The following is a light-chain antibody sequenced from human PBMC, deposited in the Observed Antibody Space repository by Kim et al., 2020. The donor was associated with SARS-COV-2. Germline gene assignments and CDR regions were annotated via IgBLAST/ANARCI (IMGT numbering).Light chain of an antibody. V-gene: IGKV1D-8*01. CDR3: QQYDNFPYT. Sequence: VIWMTQSPSLLSASTGDRVTISCRVSQGISTSLAWYQQKPGKVPELLIYGASTLQSGVPSRFSGSGSGTDFTLTISCLQSEDFATYYCQQYDNFPYTFGQGTKLEI. CDR2: GAS. CDR1: QGISTS. J-gene: IGKJ2*01.